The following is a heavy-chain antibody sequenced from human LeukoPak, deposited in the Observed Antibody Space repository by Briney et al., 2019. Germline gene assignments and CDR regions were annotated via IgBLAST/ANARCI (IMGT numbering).Heavy chain of an antibody. Sequence: SVTLSLTCTVSGDSITSYYWSWIRQSAEKGLEWIGRIYTTGTTNYNPSLKGRVTVSVDTSKNQFFLKLRSVTAADTAVYYCARDVGASNFDSWGQGVQVTVSS. V-gene: IGHV4-4*07. J-gene: IGHJ4*02. CDR3: ARDVGASNFDS. CDR1: GDSITSYY. CDR2: IYTTGTT. D-gene: IGHD1-26*01.